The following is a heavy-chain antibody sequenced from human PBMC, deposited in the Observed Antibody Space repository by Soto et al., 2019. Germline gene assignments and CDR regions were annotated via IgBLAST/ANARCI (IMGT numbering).Heavy chain of an antibody. CDR3: VKDRYVDY. Sequence: ESLKISCSVSGFIFSSYAMHWVRQAPGKGLEYVASISSEGATTYYADSVKGRFIISRDNSKNTLYLQMSSLRAEDTAIYYCVKDRYVDYWGQGILGTVS. CDR1: GFIFSSYA. CDR2: ISSEGATT. V-gene: IGHV3-64D*06. J-gene: IGHJ4*02.